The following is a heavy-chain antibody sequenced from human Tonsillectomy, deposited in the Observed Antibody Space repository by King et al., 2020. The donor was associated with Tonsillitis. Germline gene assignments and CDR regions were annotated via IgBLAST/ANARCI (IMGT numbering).Heavy chain of an antibody. Sequence: QLQESGPGVVKPSETLSLTCTVSGGSISSNDHYWAWIRQPPGKGLEWIGYMYYSGAIFYNPSLKSRITISGGTSENRFSLKCSSVTAADTAVYFCARYVSGSFDYWGQGALVTVSS. CDR1: GGSISSNDHY. CDR3: ARYVSGSFDY. D-gene: IGHD1-26*01. V-gene: IGHV4-39*01. CDR2: MYYSGAI. J-gene: IGHJ4*02.